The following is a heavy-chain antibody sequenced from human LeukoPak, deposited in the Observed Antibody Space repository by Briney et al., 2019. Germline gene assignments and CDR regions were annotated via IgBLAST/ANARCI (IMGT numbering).Heavy chain of an antibody. CDR1: GFTFRSHA. J-gene: IGHJ3*02. D-gene: IGHD3-9*01. CDR2: IYENGGTT. Sequence: GGSLRLSCVGSGFTFRSHAMSWVRQAPEKGLEFVSGIYENGGTTYYADSVKGRFSISRDNSKNTLYLQMNSLRAEDTAVYYCASNDILTGFAVRANDAFDIWGQGTMVTVSS. CDR3: ASNDILTGFAVRANDAFDI. V-gene: IGHV3-23*01.